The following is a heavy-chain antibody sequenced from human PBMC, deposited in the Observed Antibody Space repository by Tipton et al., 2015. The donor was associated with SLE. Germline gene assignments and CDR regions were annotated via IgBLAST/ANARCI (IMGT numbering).Heavy chain of an antibody. J-gene: IGHJ4*02. D-gene: IGHD4-17*01. CDR3: ATLSLPYADYEMN. Sequence: TLSLTCTVSGDSISSHFWSWIRQSPGKGLEWIGNIYNSGSGSTNYNPSLKSRVLISVDTSKNQFSLKLDSVTAADTAVYYCATLSLPYADYEMNWGQGTLVTVSS. V-gene: IGHV4-59*07. CDR1: GDSISSHF. CDR2: IYNSGSGST.